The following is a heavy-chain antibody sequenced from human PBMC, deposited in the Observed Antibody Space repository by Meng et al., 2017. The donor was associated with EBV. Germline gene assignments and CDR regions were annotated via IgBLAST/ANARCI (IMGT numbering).Heavy chain of an antibody. V-gene: IGHV3-21*01. D-gene: IGHD2-8*01. J-gene: IGHJ4*02. CDR1: GFTLRSYS. Sequence: EVRREEAGGGLVKPGESRSLSCAASGFTLRSYSMNWVRLAPGKGLEWVSSISSNSIDIYYADLVKGRFTISRDNAKNSLFLQMNSLRAEDTAVYYCARDRTSNRFDYWGQGTLVTVSS. CDR2: ISSNSIDI. CDR3: ARDRTSNRFDY.